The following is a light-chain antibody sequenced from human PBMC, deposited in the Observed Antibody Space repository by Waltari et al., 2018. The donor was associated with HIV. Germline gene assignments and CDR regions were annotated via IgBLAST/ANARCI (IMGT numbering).Light chain of an antibody. CDR2: LGS. V-gene: IGKV2-28*01. CDR1: QSLLHSNGYNY. CDR3: MQALQTPYPRYT. Sequence: DIVMTQSPLSLPVTPGEPASISCRSSQSLLHSNGYNYLDWYLQKPGQSPQLLIYLGSNRASGVPDRFSGSGSGTDFTLKISRVEAEDVGVYYCMQALQTPYPRYTFGGGTKVEIK. J-gene: IGKJ4*01.